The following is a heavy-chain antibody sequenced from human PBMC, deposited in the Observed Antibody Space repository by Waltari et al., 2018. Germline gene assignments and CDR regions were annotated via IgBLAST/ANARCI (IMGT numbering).Heavy chain of an antibody. J-gene: IGHJ4*02. D-gene: IGHD3-22*01. V-gene: IGHV3-23*01. CDR3: AKDLGMIIGPLDY. CDR1: GFVFPNFE. Sequence: EVQLLASGGGLVQPGASLSPPLEASGFVFPNFEMNWVRLAPGKGLEWVATISGIVGNYGTYYADSVKGRFTISRDNLKNTVYLQMNSLRVEDTGTYFCAKDLGMIIGPLDYWGQGLLVTVSS. CDR2: ISGIVGNYGT.